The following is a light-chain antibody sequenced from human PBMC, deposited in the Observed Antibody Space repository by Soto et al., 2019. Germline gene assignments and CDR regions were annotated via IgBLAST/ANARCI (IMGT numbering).Light chain of an antibody. J-gene: IGLJ1*01. CDR2: EVN. CDR3: ASFRNGTILV. Sequence: QSALTQPASVSGSPGQSVTISCTGPRSDIGDSNFISWYQHSPGKAPRLLIYEVNNRPSGVSRRFSGSKAGNTASLTISGLLEDDEADYFCASFRNGTILVFGSGTKVTVL. CDR1: RSDIGDSNF. V-gene: IGLV2-14*01.